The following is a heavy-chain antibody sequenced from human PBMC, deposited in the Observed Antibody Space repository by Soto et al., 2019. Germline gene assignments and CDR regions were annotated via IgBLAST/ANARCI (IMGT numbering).Heavy chain of an antibody. J-gene: IGHJ5*02. CDR1: GGTVASSHW. CDR2: VYHTGDT. CDR3: AREIVTAGGNNYFDP. V-gene: IGHV4-4*01. D-gene: IGHD2-21*02. Sequence: ETLSLTCGVSGGTVASSHWWSWVRQSPGGGLEWIGNVYHTGDTNFNPSLQSRVTISVDKSNNQFSLRLNSLTAADTAVYFCAREIVTAGGNNYFDPWGPGTLVTVSS.